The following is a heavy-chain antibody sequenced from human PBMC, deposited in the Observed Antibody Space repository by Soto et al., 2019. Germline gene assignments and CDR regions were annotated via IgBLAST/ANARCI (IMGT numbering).Heavy chain of an antibody. CDR2: ISYDGSNK. J-gene: IGHJ6*02. CDR3: ARVGYSSGWYEATGGMDV. Sequence: QVQLVESGGGVVQPGRSLRLSCAASGFTFSSYAMHWVRQAPGKGLEWVAVISYDGSNKYYADSVKGRFTISRDNSKNTLYLQMNSLRAEDTAVYYCARVGYSSGWYEATGGMDVWGQGTTVTVSS. V-gene: IGHV3-30-3*01. D-gene: IGHD6-19*01. CDR1: GFTFSSYA.